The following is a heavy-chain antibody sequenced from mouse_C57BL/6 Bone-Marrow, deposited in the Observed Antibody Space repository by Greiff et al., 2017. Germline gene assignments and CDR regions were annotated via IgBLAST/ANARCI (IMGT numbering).Heavy chain of an antibody. V-gene: IGHV1-58*01. CDR2: IYIGNGYT. CDR3: ANYGYDEWFAY. Sequence: VQLKQSGAELVRPGSSVKMSCKTSGYTFTSYGINWVKQRPGQGLEWIGYIYIGNGYTAYNEKFKGKATLTSDTSSSTAYMQLSSLTSEDSAIYFCANYGYDEWFAYWGQGTLVTVSA. J-gene: IGHJ3*01. CDR1: GYTFTSYG. D-gene: IGHD2-2*01.